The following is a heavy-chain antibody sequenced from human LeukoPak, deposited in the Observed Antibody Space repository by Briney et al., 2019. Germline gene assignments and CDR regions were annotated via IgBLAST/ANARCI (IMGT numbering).Heavy chain of an antibody. Sequence: SQTLSLTCTVSGGSISSGGYYWSWIRQHPGKGLEWIGYIYYSGSTYYNPSLKSRVTISVDTSKNQFSLKLSSVTAADTAVYYCVRETYWSNAFDIWGQGTMVIVSS. CDR3: VRETYWSNAFDI. J-gene: IGHJ3*02. CDR1: GGSISSGGYY. V-gene: IGHV4-31*03. CDR2: IYYSGST. D-gene: IGHD2-15*01.